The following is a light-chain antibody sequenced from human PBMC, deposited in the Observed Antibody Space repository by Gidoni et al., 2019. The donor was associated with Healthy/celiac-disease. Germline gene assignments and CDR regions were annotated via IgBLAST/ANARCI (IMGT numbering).Light chain of an antibody. V-gene: IGKV1-39*01. CDR3: QQSYSTPWT. CDR1: QSIRSY. CDR2: AAS. J-gene: IGKJ1*01. Sequence: DIQMTQSPSSLSASVGDRVTITCRASQSIRSYLNWYQQKPGKAPKLLIYAASSLQSGGPSSFSGSGSGTDFTLTISSLQPEDFATYYCQQSYSTPWTFGQGTKVEIK.